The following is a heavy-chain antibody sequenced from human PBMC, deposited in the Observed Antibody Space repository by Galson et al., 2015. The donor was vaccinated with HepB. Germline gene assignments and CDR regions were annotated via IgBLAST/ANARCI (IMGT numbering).Heavy chain of an antibody. CDR2: ISSSSSYI. CDR1: GFTFSSYS. D-gene: IGHD3-10*01. J-gene: IGHJ6*02. CDR3: ARGAVLLWFGEDDPENYYGMDV. V-gene: IGHV3-21*01. Sequence: SLRLSCAASGFTFSSYSMNWVRQAPGKGLEWVSSISSSSSYIYYADSVKGRFTISRDNAKNSLYLQMNSLRAEDTAVYYCARGAVLLWFGEDDPENYYGMDVWGQGTTVTVSS.